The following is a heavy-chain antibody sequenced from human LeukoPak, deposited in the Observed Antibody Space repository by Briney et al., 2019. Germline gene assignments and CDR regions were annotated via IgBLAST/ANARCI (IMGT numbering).Heavy chain of an antibody. D-gene: IGHD4-17*01. CDR3: ARSSLRMIDP. Sequence: GSLRLSCAASGFTFSDYYMSWVRQPPGKGLEWIGEIYHSGSTNYNPSLKSRVTISVDKSKNQFSLKLSSVTAADTAVYYCARSSLRMIDPWGQGTLVTVSS. J-gene: IGHJ5*02. V-gene: IGHV4-4*02. CDR2: IYHSGST. CDR1: GFTFSDYY.